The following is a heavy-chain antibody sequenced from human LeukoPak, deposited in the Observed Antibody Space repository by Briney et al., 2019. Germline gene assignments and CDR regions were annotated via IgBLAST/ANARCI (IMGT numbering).Heavy chain of an antibody. J-gene: IGHJ4*02. V-gene: IGHV3-74*01. CDR2: IDSDGSST. D-gene: IGHD2-15*01. CDR3: VRGRLPVAEDY. Sequence: GGSLRLSCAASGFTFSSHCMHWVRQAPGRGLVWVSPIDSDGSSTTYADSVKGRFTVSRDNAKNTLYLQMNSLRAEDTAVYYCVRGRLPVAEDYWGQGTLVTVSS. CDR1: GFTFSSHC.